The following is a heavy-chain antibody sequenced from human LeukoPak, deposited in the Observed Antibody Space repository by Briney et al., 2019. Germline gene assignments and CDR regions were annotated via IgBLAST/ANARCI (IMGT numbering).Heavy chain of an antibody. Sequence: GGSLRLSCAASGFTVSSNYMSWVRQAPGKGLEWVSIIYDTGSTYYADSVKGRFTISRDNSKNTVYLQMKSLRADDTAVYFCARVGYGSGSYRYFDYWGQGTLVTVSS. CDR2: IYDTGST. D-gene: IGHD3-10*01. CDR1: GFTVSSNY. V-gene: IGHV3-66*01. CDR3: ARVGYGSGSYRYFDY. J-gene: IGHJ4*02.